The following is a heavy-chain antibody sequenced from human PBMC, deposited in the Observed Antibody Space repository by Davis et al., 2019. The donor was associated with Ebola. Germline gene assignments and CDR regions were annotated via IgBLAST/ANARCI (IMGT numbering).Heavy chain of an antibody. V-gene: IGHV4-34*01. CDR1: GGSFSGYY. J-gene: IGHJ6*02. CDR3: ARLTAAPGNYYYYYGMDV. D-gene: IGHD6-13*01. CDR2: INHSGST. Sequence: SETLSLTCAVYGGSFSGYYWSWIRQPPGKGLEWIGEINHSGSTNYNPSLQSRVTISVDTSKNQFSLKLSSVTAADTAVYYCARLTAAPGNYYYYYGMDVWGQGTTVTVSS.